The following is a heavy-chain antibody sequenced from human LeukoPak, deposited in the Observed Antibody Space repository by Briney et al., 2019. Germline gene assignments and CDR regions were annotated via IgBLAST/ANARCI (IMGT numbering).Heavy chain of an antibody. V-gene: IGHV3-9*01. CDR3: AKAITTTYDSSGYLIS. D-gene: IGHD3-22*01. J-gene: IGHJ4*02. CDR1: GFTFDDYA. Sequence: PGGSLRLSFAASGFTFDDYAMHWVRQAPGKGLEWVSGISWNSGSIGYADSVKGRFTISRDNAKNSLYLQMNSLRAEDTALYYYAKAITTTYDSSGYLISWGQGTLVTVSS. CDR2: ISWNSGSI.